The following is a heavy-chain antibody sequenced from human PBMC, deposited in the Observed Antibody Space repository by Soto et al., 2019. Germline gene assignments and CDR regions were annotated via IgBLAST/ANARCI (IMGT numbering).Heavy chain of an antibody. CDR1: GFTFSSYG. V-gene: IGHV3-33*01. D-gene: IGHD3-3*01. J-gene: IGHJ5*02. Sequence: GGSLRLSCAASGFTFSSYGMHWVRQAPGKGLEWVAVIWYDGSNKYYADSVKGRFTISRDNSKNTLYLQMNSLRAEDTAVYYCAREKYYDFWSGYLQPQGTRANWFDPWGQGTLVTVSS. CDR3: AREKYYDFWSGYLQPQGTRANWFDP. CDR2: IWYDGSNK.